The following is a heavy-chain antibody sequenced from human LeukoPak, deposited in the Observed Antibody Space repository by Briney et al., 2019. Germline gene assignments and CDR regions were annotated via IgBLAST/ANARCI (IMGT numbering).Heavy chain of an antibody. CDR2: IYTSGST. Sequence: PSQTLSLTCTVSGGSISSGSYYWAWIRQPPGKGLEWIGRIYTSGSTYYNPSIKSRVTISLDTSKNQFSLTLSSVPAADTAAYSRARLGSAVGWYFALCGGGSPVSVSS. J-gene: IGHJ2*01. V-gene: IGHV4-61*02. D-gene: IGHD6-19*01. CDR1: GGSISSGSYY. CDR3: ARLGSAVGWYFAL.